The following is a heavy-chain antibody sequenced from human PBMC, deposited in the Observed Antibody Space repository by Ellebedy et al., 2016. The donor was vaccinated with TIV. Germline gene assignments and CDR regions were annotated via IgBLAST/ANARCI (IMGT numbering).Heavy chain of an antibody. J-gene: IGHJ4*02. CDR3: ASVTFSSLSPFDY. CDR2: IYPNSGDT. D-gene: IGHD2-2*01. CDR1: GYTFTDYR. V-gene: IGHV1-2*02. Sequence: AASVKVSCKTSGYTFTDYRMHWVRQAPGQGLEWMGWIYPNSGDTRYAQKFQGRVTMTRDTSITTAYMELTRLTSDDTAVYYCASVTFSSLSPFDYWGQGTLVTVSS.